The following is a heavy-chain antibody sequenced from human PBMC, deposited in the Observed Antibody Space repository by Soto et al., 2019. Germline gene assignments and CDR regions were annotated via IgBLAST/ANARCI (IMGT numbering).Heavy chain of an antibody. J-gene: IGHJ4*02. D-gene: IGHD4-17*01. Sequence: QVQLQESGPGLVKPSETLSLTCTVSGGSISSYYWSWIRQPPGKGLEWIGYIYYSGSTNYNPSLKSRVTISVATSKNQFSLKLNSVTAADAAVYYCARWYGGSLDYWGQGTLVTVSS. CDR1: GGSISSYY. V-gene: IGHV4-59*01. CDR2: IYYSGST. CDR3: ARWYGGSLDY.